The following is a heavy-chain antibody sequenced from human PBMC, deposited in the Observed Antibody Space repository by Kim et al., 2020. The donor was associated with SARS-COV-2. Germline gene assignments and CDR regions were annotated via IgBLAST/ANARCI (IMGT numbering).Heavy chain of an antibody. CDR2: INTNTGNP. D-gene: IGHD3-10*01. J-gene: IGHJ6*02. CDR1: GYTFTSYA. CDR3: ARDLSFYGSGVNYYYYGMDV. Sequence: ASVKVSCKASGYTFTSYAMNWVRQAPGQGLEWMGWINTNTGNPTYAQGFTGRFVFSLDTSVSTAYLQISSLKAEDTAVYYCARDLSFYGSGVNYYYYGMDVWVQGTTVTVSS. V-gene: IGHV7-4-1*02.